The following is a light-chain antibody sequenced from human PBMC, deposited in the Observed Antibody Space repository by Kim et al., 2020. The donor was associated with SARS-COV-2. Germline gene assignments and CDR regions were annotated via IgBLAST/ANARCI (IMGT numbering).Light chain of an antibody. V-gene: IGKV1-17*01. CDR3: LQHNTYPVP. CDR1: QDIRND. J-gene: IGKJ5*01. Sequence: ASVGDRVIITCRSSQDIRNDLGWYQQNPGGAPKRLIYGASSLQSGVPSRFSGSGSGTEFTLAISSLQPEDFATYFCLQHNTYPVPFGQGKRLEIK. CDR2: GAS.